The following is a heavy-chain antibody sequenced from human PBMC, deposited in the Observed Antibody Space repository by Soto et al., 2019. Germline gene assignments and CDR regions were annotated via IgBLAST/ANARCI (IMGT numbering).Heavy chain of an antibody. V-gene: IGHV6-1*01. Sequence: SQTLSLTCGISGDSVSSNTATWNWIRQSPSRGLEWLGRTYYRSQWHNEYEESVKGRITISPDTSKNQSSLQLNSMSPEDTAVYYCAREMGFLSEALDIWGRGTMVTVSS. D-gene: IGHD1-26*01. CDR2: TYYRSQWHN. CDR1: GDSVSSNTAT. CDR3: AREMGFLSEALDI. J-gene: IGHJ3*02.